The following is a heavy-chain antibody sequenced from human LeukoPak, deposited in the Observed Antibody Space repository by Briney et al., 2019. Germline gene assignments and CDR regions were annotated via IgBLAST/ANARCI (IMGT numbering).Heavy chain of an antibody. CDR1: GFTFSSYA. CDR2: ISGSGGST. D-gene: IGHD6-13*01. CDR3: AKTRQQQLKIYYFDY. J-gene: IGHJ4*02. V-gene: IGHV3-23*01. Sequence: QAGGSLRLSCAASGFTFSSYAMSWVRQAPGKGLEWVSAISGSGGSTYYADSVKGRFTISRDNSKNTLYLQMNSLRAEDTAVYYCAKTRQQQLKIYYFDYWGQGTLVTVSS.